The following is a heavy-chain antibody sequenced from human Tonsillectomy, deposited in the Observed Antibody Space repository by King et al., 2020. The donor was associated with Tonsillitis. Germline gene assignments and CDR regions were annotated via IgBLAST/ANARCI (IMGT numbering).Heavy chain of an antibody. CDR2: ISGSGGNT. Sequence: VQLVESGGGLVQPGGSLRLSCAASGFTFSSYAMSWVRQAPGKGLEWVSGISGSGGNTYYADSVKGRFTISRDNSKNTLYLQMNSLRAEDTAGYYCAKDRFGDWEYYFDYWGQGTLVTVSS. CDR1: GFTFSSYA. D-gene: IGHD2-21*02. J-gene: IGHJ4*02. V-gene: IGHV3-23*04. CDR3: AKDRFGDWEYYFDY.